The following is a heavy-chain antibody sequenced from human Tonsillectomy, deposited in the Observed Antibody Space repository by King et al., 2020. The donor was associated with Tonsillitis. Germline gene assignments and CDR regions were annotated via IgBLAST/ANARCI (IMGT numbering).Heavy chain of an antibody. CDR3: ARASDGDYPPLFDP. CDR2: IKSKTDGGTT. J-gene: IGHJ5*02. V-gene: IGHV3-15*01. Sequence: VQLVESGGGLVKPGGSLRLSCAASGFTFSNAWMSWVRQAPGKGLEWVGRIKSKTDGGTTDYADSVEGRFAISRERHSDILYLQLNDLRPEDTALYYCARASDGDYPPLFDPWGQGTLVTVSS. CDR1: GFTFSNAW. D-gene: IGHD4-17*01.